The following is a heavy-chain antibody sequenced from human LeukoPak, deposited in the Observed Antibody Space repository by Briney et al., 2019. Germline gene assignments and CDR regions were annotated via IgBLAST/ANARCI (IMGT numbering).Heavy chain of an antibody. D-gene: IGHD2-2*01. CDR3: AKGDCSSTSCYAPADY. CDR1: GFTFRSYA. V-gene: IGHV3-23*01. Sequence: GGSLRLSCAASGFTFRSYAMSWVRQAPGKGLEWVSAISGNGGGTYYADSVKGRFTISRDNSKNTLYLQMNILRAEDTAVYYCAKGDCSSTSCYAPADYWGQGTLATVSS. CDR2: ISGNGGGT. J-gene: IGHJ4*02.